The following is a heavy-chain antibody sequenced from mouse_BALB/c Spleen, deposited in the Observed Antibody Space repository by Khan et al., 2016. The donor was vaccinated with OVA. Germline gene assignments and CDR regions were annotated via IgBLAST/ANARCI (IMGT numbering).Heavy chain of an antibody. J-gene: IGHJ3*01. V-gene: IGHV5-9-3*01. CDR2: ISSGGDNI. CDR1: GFTFSTYA. D-gene: IGHD1-1*01. Sequence: EVELVESGGDLVKPGGSLKLSCSASGFTFSTYAMSWVRQTPEKRLEWVATISSGGDNIFYPDSVKGRFTISRDSAKNTLYLHMSSLRSEAMAMYYCARHNYGPFAYWGQGTLVTVSA. CDR3: ARHNYGPFAY.